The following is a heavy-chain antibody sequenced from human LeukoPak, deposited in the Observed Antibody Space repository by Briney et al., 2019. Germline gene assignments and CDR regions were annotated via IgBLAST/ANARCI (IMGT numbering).Heavy chain of an antibody. D-gene: IGHD3-22*01. CDR2: FYTSGST. CDR3: AEDSSGYYSSFQH. J-gene: IGHJ1*01. V-gene: IGHV4-61*02. Sequence: SETLSLTCTVSGGSISYGNYYWSWIRQPAGKGLEWIGRFYTSGSTTYNPSLKCRVTISVDTSKNQLSLKLSSVTAADTAIYYCAEDSSGYYSSFQHWGQGTLVTVSS. CDR1: GGSISYGNYY.